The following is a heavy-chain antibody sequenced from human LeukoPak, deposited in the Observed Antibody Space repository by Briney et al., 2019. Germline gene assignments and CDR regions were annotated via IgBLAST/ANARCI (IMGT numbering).Heavy chain of an antibody. D-gene: IGHD3-10*01. CDR3: AKDLMGSGSYYNLFDY. CDR1: GFTFSSYA. CDR2: ISGSGGST. Sequence: GGSLRLSCAASGFTFSSYAMSWVRQAPGKGLEWVSAISGSGGSTYYADSVKGRSTISRDNSKNTLYLQMNSLRAEDTAVYYCAKDLMGSGSYYNLFDYWGQGTLVTVSS. J-gene: IGHJ4*02. V-gene: IGHV3-23*01.